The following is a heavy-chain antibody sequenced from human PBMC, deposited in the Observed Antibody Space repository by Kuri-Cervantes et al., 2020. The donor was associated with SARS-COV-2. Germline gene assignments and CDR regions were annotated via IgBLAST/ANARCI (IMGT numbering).Heavy chain of an antibody. CDR3: AMKSTRNNYYDSSGSFDY. J-gene: IGHJ4*02. CDR1: GITFSSYW. V-gene: IGHV3-48*04. Sequence: GGSLRLSCAGSGITFSSYWMNWVRQAPGKGLEWVSYISSSGSTIYYADSVKGRFTISRDNAKNSLYLQMNSLRAEDTAVYYCAMKSTRNNYYDSSGSFDYWGQGTLVTVSS. D-gene: IGHD3-22*01. CDR2: ISSSGSTI.